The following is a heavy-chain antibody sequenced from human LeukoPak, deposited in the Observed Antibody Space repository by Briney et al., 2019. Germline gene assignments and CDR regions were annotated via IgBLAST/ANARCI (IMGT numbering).Heavy chain of an antibody. CDR3: ARHMNLHDAFDI. CDR2: ISVYNGNT. CDR1: GYTFTTYG. D-gene: IGHD1-14*01. V-gene: IGHV1-18*01. Sequence: ASVKVSCKASGYTFTTYGISWVRQAPGQGLEWMGWISVYNGNTNYAQKLQGRVTMTTDTSASTAYMELRSLRSDDTAVYYCARHMNLHDAFDIWGQGTMVTVSS. J-gene: IGHJ3*02.